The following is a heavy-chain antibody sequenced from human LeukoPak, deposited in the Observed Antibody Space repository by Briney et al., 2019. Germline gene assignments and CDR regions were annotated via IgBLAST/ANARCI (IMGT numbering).Heavy chain of an antibody. V-gene: IGHV3-23*01. CDR3: ARDSGSYLQPTDY. CDR2: ISGSGDST. D-gene: IGHD1-26*01. Sequence: GGSLRLPCTASGFTFSTYAMTWVRQAPGKGLEWVSSISGSGDSTHYADSVKGRFTISRDNSKNTLYLQMSSLRADDTALYHCARDSGSYLQPTDYWGQGTLVTVSS. CDR1: GFTFSTYA. J-gene: IGHJ4*02.